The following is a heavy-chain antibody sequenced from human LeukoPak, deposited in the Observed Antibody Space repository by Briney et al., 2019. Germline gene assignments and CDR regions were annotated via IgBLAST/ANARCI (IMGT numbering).Heavy chain of an antibody. CDR2: ISDSADST. CDR3: AKDLIGARPQLFDH. J-gene: IGHJ4*02. V-gene: IGHV3-23*01. CDR1: GFTFSNFA. Sequence: GGSLRLSCAASGFTFSNFAMSWVRQAPGKGLEWVSGISDSADSTYYADSVKGRLTISRDNSKNTLYMQMNSLRAEDTAVYYCAKDLIGARPQLFDHWGQGTLVTFSS. D-gene: IGHD6-6*01.